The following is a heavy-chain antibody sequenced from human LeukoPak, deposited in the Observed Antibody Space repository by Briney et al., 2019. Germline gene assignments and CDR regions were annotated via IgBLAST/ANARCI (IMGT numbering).Heavy chain of an antibody. CDR2: ISYDGSNK. J-gene: IGHJ4*02. Sequence: GGSLRLSCAASGFTFSSYGMHWVRQAPGKGLEWVAVISYDGSNKYYADSVKGRFTISRDNSKNTLYLQMNSLRAEDTAVYYCAKVGPMGAFDYWGQGTLVTDSS. CDR3: AKVGPMGAFDY. CDR1: GFTFSSYG. V-gene: IGHV3-30*18. D-gene: IGHD1-26*01.